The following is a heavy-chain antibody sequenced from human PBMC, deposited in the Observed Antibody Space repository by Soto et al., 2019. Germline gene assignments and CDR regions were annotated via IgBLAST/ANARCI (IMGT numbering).Heavy chain of an antibody. CDR3: ARVGSSWYLGMDV. Sequence: QVQLQESGPGLVKPSETLSLTCTVSGGSISNYYWCWIRHPPGMGLEWIGYTYYTVSTNYNPSRKRRVTISVDTSMNLFSLKLSSVTAADTAVYYCARVGSSWYLGMDVWGQGTTVTVSS. V-gene: IGHV4-59*01. CDR2: TYYTVST. CDR1: GGSISNYY. J-gene: IGHJ6*02. D-gene: IGHD6-13*01.